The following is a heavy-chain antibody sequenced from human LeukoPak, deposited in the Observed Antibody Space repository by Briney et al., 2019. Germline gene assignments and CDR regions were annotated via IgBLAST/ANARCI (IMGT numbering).Heavy chain of an antibody. Sequence: SETLSLTCSVSDDSFNSHYWTWIRHPPGKGLEWIGYISSIGSTNYNPSLKSRVTITVDTSKKQFSLKMTSVTAADTAVYYCARDLTMVRGAMGYWGQGTLVTVSS. CDR2: ISSIGST. V-gene: IGHV4-59*11. D-gene: IGHD3-10*01. CDR3: ARDLTMVRGAMGY. J-gene: IGHJ4*02. CDR1: DDSFNSHY.